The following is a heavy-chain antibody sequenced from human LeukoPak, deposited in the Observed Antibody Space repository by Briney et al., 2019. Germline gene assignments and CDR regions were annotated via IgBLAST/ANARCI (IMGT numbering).Heavy chain of an antibody. D-gene: IGHD2-2*01. CDR3: ARAMPFDP. CDR1: GGTISSYY. Sequence: PSETLSLTCTVSGGTISSYYWSWIRQPPGKGLEWIGYIYYSGSTNYNPSLKSRVTISVDTSKNQFSLKLSSMAAADTAVYYCARAMPFDPWGQGTLVTVSS. V-gene: IGHV4-59*01. J-gene: IGHJ5*02. CDR2: IYYSGST.